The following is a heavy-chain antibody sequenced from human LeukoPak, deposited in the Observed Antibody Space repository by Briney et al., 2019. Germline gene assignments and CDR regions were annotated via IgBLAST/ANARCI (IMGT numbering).Heavy chain of an antibody. J-gene: IGHJ5*02. CDR3: ARDWANDYGDYEFDP. V-gene: IGHV4-39*07. CDR1: GGSISSSSYY. Sequence: PSETLSLTRTVSGGSISSSSYYWGWIRQPPGKGLEWIGSIYYSGSTYYNPSLKSRVIMSVDTSKDQFSLKLSSVTAADTAVYYCARDWANDYGDYEFDPWGQGTLVTVSS. CDR2: IYYSGST. D-gene: IGHD4-17*01.